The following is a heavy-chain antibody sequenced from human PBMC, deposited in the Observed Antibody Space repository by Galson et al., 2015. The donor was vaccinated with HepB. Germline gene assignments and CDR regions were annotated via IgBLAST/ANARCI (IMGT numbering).Heavy chain of an antibody. CDR2: ISGSGGST. D-gene: IGHD3-10*01. Sequence: SLRLSCAASGFTFSSYAMSWVRQAPGKGLEWVSAISGSGGSTYYADSVKGRFTISRDNSKNTLYLQMNSLRAEDTAVYYCARGGAVLLWFGELWGQGTLVTVSS. CDR3: ARGGAVLLWFGEL. CDR1: GFTFSSYA. V-gene: IGHV3-23*01. J-gene: IGHJ4*02.